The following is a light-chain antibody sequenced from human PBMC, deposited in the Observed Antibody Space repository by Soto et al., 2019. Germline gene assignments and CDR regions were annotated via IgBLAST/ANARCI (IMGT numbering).Light chain of an antibody. CDR2: DVS. Sequence: QSALTQPASVSGSPGQSITISCTGTSRDVGGYNYVSWYQQHPGKAPKLMIYDVSNRPSGVSNRFSGSKSGNTASLTISGLQAEDEADYSCNSYTSSSTRVVFGGGTKLTVL. CDR3: NSYTSSSTRVV. J-gene: IGLJ2*01. V-gene: IGLV2-14*03. CDR1: SRDVGGYNY.